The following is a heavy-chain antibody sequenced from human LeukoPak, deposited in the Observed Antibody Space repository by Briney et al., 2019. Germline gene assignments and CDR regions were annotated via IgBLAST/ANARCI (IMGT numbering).Heavy chain of an antibody. Sequence: LRLSCAASGFTFSSYAMSWVRQAPGKGLEWIGYIYYSGSTYYNPSLKSRVTISVDTSKNQFSLKLSSVTAAGTAVYYCARVPLRGYCSGGSCYGYFDYWGQGTLATVSS. D-gene: IGHD2-15*01. CDR2: IYYSGST. CDR3: ARVPLRGYCSGGSCYGYFDY. V-gene: IGHV4-30-4*08. J-gene: IGHJ4*02. CDR1: GFTFSSYA.